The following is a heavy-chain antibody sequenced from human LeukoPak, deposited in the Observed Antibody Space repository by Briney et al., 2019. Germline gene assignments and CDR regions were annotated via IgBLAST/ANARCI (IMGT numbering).Heavy chain of an antibody. V-gene: IGHV3-9*01. CDR1: GFTFDDYA. CDR3: AKARARVVTATFDY. CDR2: ISWNSGSI. J-gene: IGHJ4*02. Sequence: SRSLRLSCAASGFTFDDYAMHWVRQAPGKGLEWVSGISWNSGSIGYADSVKGRFTISRDNAKNSLYLQMNSLRAEDTALYYCAKARARVVTATFDYWGQGTLVTVSS. D-gene: IGHD2-21*02.